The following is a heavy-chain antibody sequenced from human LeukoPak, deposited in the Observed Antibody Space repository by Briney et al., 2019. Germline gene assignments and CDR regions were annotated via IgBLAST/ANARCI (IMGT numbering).Heavy chain of an antibody. Sequence: GGSLRLSCEASGFTFSTYPMHWVRQAPDKGLEWVAMISHHRRNEYYADSVKGRFTISRDNSKQTISLQMNTPRVEDTAIYYCARVHDATGYYHYFDSWGQGTLVTVSS. CDR1: GFTFSTYP. J-gene: IGHJ4*02. V-gene: IGHV3-30*14. CDR3: ARVHDATGYYHYFDS. CDR2: ISHHRRNE. D-gene: IGHD3-9*01.